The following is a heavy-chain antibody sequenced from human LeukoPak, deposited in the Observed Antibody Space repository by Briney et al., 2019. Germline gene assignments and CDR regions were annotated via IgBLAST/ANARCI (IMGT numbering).Heavy chain of an antibody. J-gene: IGHJ4*02. D-gene: IGHD1-26*01. Sequence: GGSLRLSCAASGFTFNNYEMNWVRQAPGKGLEWVSYISSSGSTIYYADSVKGRFTISRDNAKNSLYLQMNSLRAEDTAVYYCAKDRHRSGSSPVGYFDYWGQGTLVTVSS. CDR1: GFTFNNYE. CDR3: AKDRHRSGSSPVGYFDY. V-gene: IGHV3-48*03. CDR2: ISSSGSTI.